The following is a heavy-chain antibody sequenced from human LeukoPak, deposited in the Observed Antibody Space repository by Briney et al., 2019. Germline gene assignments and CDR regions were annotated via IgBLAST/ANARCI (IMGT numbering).Heavy chain of an antibody. CDR2: IYYSGST. V-gene: IGHV4-59*08. CDR1: GGSISSYY. D-gene: IGHD3-10*01. CDR3: ARHVGNSGSRFDP. J-gene: IGHJ5*02. Sequence: PSETLSLTCTVSGGSISSYYWSWIRQPPGKGLEWIGYIYYSGSTNYNPSLKSRVTISVDTSKNQFSLKLSSVTAADTAMYYCARHVGNSGSRFDPWGQGTLVTVSS.